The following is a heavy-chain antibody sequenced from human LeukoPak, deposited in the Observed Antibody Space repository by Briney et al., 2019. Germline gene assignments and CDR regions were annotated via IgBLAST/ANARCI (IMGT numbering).Heavy chain of an antibody. D-gene: IGHD6-13*01. CDR1: GGSFSGYY. V-gene: IGHV4-34*01. Sequence: PSETLSLTCAVYGGSFSGYYWSWNRQPPGKGLEWIGSINYSGNTYYNPSLKSRVTISVDTSKNQFSLKLTSVTAADTAVYYCARRVSEAAGRFDYWGQGTLVTVSS. J-gene: IGHJ4*02. CDR2: INYSGNT. CDR3: ARRVSEAAGRFDY.